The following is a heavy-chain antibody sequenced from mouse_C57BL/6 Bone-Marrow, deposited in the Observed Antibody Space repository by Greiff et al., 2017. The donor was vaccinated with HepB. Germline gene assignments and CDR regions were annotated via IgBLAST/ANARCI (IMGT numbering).Heavy chain of an antibody. Sequence: QVQLQQPGAELVKPGASVKLSCKASGYTFTSYWMHWVKQRPGQGLEWIGMIHPNSGSTNYNEKFKSKATLTVDKSSNTAYMQLSSLTSEDSAVYYCARYQDDYAIDYCGQGTSVTVSS. CDR3: ARYQDDYAIDY. V-gene: IGHV1-64*01. CDR1: GYTFTSYW. J-gene: IGHJ4*01. CDR2: IHPNSGST.